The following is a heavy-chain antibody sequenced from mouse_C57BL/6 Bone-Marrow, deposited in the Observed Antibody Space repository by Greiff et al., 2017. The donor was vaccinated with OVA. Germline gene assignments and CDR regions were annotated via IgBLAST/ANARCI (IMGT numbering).Heavy chain of an antibody. J-gene: IGHJ1*03. D-gene: IGHD1-1*01. CDR2: ISSGGSYT. CDR1: GFTFSSYG. V-gene: IGHV5-6*01. CDR3: ARQGVVPWYFDV. Sequence: EVHLVESGGDLVKPGGSLKLSCAASGFTFSSYGMSWVRQTPDKRLEWVATISSGGSYTYYPDSVKGRFTISRDNAKNTLYLQMSSLKSEDTAMYYCARQGVVPWYFDVWGTGTTVTVSS.